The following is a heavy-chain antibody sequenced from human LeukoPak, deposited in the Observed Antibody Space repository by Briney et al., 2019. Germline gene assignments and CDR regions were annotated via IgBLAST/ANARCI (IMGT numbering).Heavy chain of an antibody. CDR3: SREGYSCPNWFDT. Sequence: SETLSLTCSVSGGSISSSRSYWGWIRQTPGKGLEWVGSIYYNGDTYYNPSFKSRVSMSVDTAKNQISLILTSVTAADTAVSYCSREGYSCPNWFDTWGQGTLVTVSS. V-gene: IGHV4-39*07. J-gene: IGHJ5*02. CDR1: GGSISSSRSY. CDR2: IYYNGDT. D-gene: IGHD4-11*01.